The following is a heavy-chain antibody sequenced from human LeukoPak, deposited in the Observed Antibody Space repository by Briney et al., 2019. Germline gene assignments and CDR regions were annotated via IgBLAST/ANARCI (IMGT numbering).Heavy chain of an antibody. CDR2: ISGSGGST. Sequence: GGSLRLSCAASGFSFSSYAMSWVRQAPGKGLEWVSAISGSGGSTYYADSVKGRFTISRDNSKNTLYLQMNSLRAEDTAVYYCAKKKYYYDSSGYHDYWGQGTLVTVSS. J-gene: IGHJ4*02. CDR3: AKKKYYYDSSGYHDY. D-gene: IGHD3-22*01. V-gene: IGHV3-23*01. CDR1: GFSFSSYA.